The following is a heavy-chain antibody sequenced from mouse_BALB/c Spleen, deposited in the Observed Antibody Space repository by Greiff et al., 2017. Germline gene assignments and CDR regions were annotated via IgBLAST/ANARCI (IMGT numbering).Heavy chain of an antibody. CDR3: ARHGLGQNFDY. V-gene: IGHV5-12-2*01. Sequence: EVHLVESGGGLVQPGGSLKLSCAASGFTFSSYTMSWVRQTPEKRLEWVAYISNGGGSTYYPDTVKGRFTISRDNAKNTLYLQMSSLKSEDTAMYYCARHGLGQNFDYWGQGTTLTVSS. J-gene: IGHJ2*01. D-gene: IGHD4-1*01. CDR1: GFTFSSYT. CDR2: ISNGGGST.